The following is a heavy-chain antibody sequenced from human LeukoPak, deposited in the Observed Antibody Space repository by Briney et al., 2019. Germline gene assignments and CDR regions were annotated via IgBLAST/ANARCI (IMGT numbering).Heavy chain of an antibody. CDR1: GGSISSSSYY. CDR3: ASGYLDDFWSGHF. V-gene: IGHV3-7*01. D-gene: IGHD3-3*01. CDR2: IKEDGSAK. J-gene: IGHJ4*02. Sequence: PSETLSLTCTVSGGSISSSSYYWGWIRQPPGKGLEWVANIKEDGSAKYYVDSVKGRFTISRDNAKKSLYLQMDSLRAEDSAVYYCASGYLDDFWSGHFWGQGTQVTVSS.